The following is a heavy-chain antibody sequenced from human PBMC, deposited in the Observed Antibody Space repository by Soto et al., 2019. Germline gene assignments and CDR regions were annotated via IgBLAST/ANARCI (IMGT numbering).Heavy chain of an antibody. D-gene: IGHD6-19*01. CDR3: ARDGAYSSGGGTFDY. CDR2: INHSGST. V-gene: IGHV4-34*01. J-gene: IGHJ4*02. Sequence: SETLCLTCAVYGGSFSGYYWSWIRQPPGKGLEWIGEINHSGSTNYNPSLKSRVTISVDTSKNQFSLKLSSVTAADTAVYYCARDGAYSSGGGTFDYWGQGTLVTVSS. CDR1: GGSFSGYY.